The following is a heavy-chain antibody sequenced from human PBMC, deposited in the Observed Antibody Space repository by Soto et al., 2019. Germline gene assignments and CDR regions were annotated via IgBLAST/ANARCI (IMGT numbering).Heavy chain of an antibody. V-gene: IGHV1-2*02. J-gene: IGHJ4*02. CDR2: ISPKSAGT. CDR3: ARPPGYISDWYYFDL. Sequence: QVQLVQSGAEVKKPGASVKVSCEASGYSFIDYYIHWVRQAPGQGFEWMGRISPKSAGTDYAKKFEDRVTRTWDTSLNTAYMELSSLKSDYTAVYYCARPPGYISDWYYFDLWGQGTRVTVSS. D-gene: IGHD3-9*01. CDR1: GYSFIDYY.